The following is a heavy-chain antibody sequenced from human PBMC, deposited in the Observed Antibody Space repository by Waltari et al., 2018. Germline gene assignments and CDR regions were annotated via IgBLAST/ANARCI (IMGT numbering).Heavy chain of an antibody. CDR3: ARMGYQQYYYHYYMDV. Sequence: QVQLQESGPGLVKPSETLSLTCSVSGYSISSGYYWGWIRQPPEKGLEWIGSIFHSGNTYYNPSLKSRVTMSVDTSQNQFSLMLSSVTAADTAVYYCARMGYQQYYYHYYMDVWGQGTTVTISS. J-gene: IGHJ6*03. CDR1: GYSISSGYY. V-gene: IGHV4-38-2*02. D-gene: IGHD2-15*01. CDR2: IFHSGNT.